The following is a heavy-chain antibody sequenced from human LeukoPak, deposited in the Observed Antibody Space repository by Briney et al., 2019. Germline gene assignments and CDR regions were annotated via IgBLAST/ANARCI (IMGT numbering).Heavy chain of an antibody. D-gene: IGHD5-12*01. CDR2: ISGSGGST. CDR1: GFTFSSYG. J-gene: IGHJ4*02. V-gene: IGHV3-23*01. CDR3: AKTYSGYSHFDY. Sequence: GGSLRLSCAASGFTFSSYGMSWVRQAPGKGLEWVSVISGSGGSTYYADSVKGRFTISRDNSKNTLFLQMNSLRAEDTAVYYCAKTYSGYSHFDYWGQGTPVTVSS.